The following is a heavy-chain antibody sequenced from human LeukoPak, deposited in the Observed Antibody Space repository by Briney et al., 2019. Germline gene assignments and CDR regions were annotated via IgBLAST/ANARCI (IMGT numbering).Heavy chain of an antibody. J-gene: IGHJ4*02. CDR3: ARNDGFDY. V-gene: IGHV3-48*03. D-gene: IGHD1-1*01. CDR2: ISRSGRTI. Sequence: PGGSLRLSCAASGFTFSSYEMNWVRRAPGKGLEWVSYISRSGRTIYYADSVKGRFTISRDNAKNSLYLQMNSLRAEDTAVYYCARNDGFDYWGQGTLVTVSS. CDR1: GFTFSSYE.